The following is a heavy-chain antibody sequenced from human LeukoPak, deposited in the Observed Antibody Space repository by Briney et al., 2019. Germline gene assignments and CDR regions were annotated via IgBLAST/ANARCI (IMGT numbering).Heavy chain of an antibody. V-gene: IGHV3-48*01. CDR1: GFTFSSYS. Sequence: GGSLRLSCAASGFTFSSYSMNWVRQAPGKGLEWVSYISSSSSTIYYAGSVKGRFTISRDNAKNSLYLQMNSLRAEDTAVYYSVDFWSGPPNWGQGTLVTVSS. D-gene: IGHD3-3*01. J-gene: IGHJ4*02. CDR2: ISSSSSTI. CDR3: VDFWSGPPN.